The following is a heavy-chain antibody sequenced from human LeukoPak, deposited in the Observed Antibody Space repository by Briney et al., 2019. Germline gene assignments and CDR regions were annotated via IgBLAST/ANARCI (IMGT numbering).Heavy chain of an antibody. J-gene: IGHJ2*01. CDR2: IYYSGST. D-gene: IGHD3-3*01. CDR3: ARVKSSGYYTHWYFDL. V-gene: IGHV4-61*08. CDR1: GGSISSGGYY. Sequence: PSETLSLTCTVSGGSISSGGYYWSWIRQHPGKGLEWIGYIYYSGSTYYNPSLKSRVTISVDTSKDQFSLKLSSVTAADTAVYYCARVKSSGYYTHWYFDLWGRGTLVTVSS.